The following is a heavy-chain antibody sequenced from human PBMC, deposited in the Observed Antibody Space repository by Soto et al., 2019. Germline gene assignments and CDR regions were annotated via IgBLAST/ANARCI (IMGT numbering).Heavy chain of an antibody. J-gene: IGHJ6*02. D-gene: IGHD2-2*01. Sequence: SVKVSCKASGGTLSSYAISWVRQAPGQGLEWMGGIIPIFGTANYAQKFQGRVTITADESTSTAYMELSSLRSEDTAVYYCARSGDCSSTSCSNSFYYYYGMDVWGQGTTVTVSS. CDR2: IIPIFGTA. CDR1: GGTLSSYA. CDR3: ARSGDCSSTSCSNSFYYYYGMDV. V-gene: IGHV1-69*13.